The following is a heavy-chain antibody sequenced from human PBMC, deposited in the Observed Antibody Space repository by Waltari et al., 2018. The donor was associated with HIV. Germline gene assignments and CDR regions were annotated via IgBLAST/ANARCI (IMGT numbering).Heavy chain of an antibody. D-gene: IGHD3-3*01. Sequence: QITLTESGPAVVKPTQTLTLTCSFVGFSIDKNGAGVGWFRQPPGEALEWLALIYWDDDKRYNPSLKNRLTITKDTSKNQVVLTMTTVDPVDTATYYCAHGSYYDFWSPKWRRAKNNWFDPWGQGIRVAVSS. V-gene: IGHV2-5*02. CDR1: GFSIDKNGAG. J-gene: IGHJ5*02. CDR3: AHGSYYDFWSPKWRRAKNNWFDP. CDR2: IYWDDDK.